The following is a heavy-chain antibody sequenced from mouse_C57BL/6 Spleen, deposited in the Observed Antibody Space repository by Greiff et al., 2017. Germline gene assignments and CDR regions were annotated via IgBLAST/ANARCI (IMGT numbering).Heavy chain of an antibody. CDR3: ARDDAMVSYAMDY. D-gene: IGHD2-3*01. CDR1: GYSITSGYY. J-gene: IGHJ4*01. V-gene: IGHV3-6*01. Sequence: ESGPGLVKPSQSLSLTCSVTGYSITSGYYWNWIRQFPGNKLEWMGYISYDGSNNYNPSLKNRISITRDTSKNQFFLKLNSVTTEDTATYDCARDDAMVSYAMDYWGQGTSVTVSS. CDR2: ISYDGSN.